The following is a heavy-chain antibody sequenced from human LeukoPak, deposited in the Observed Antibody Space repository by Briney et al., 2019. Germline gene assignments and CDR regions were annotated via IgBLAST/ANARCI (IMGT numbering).Heavy chain of an antibody. J-gene: IGHJ4*02. CDR2: ISYDGSNK. CDR1: GFTFSSYA. Sequence: PGRSLRLSCAASGFTFSSYAMHWVRQAPGKGLEWVAVISYDGSNKYYADSVKGRFTISRDNSENTLYLQMNSLRAEDTAVYYCAVASSPYYYGSGKYWGQGTLVTVSS. CDR3: AVASSPYYYGSGKY. V-gene: IGHV3-30*04. D-gene: IGHD3-10*01.